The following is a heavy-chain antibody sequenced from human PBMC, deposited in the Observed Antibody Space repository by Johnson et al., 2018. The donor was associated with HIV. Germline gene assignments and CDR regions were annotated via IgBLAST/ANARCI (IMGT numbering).Heavy chain of an antibody. CDR1: GFTFSSYA. J-gene: IGHJ3*02. Sequence: VQLVESGGGLVQPGGSLRLSCAASGFTFSSYAMSWVRQAPGKGLEWVSALSGTGDSTYYADSVKGRFTISRDNSKNTLYLQMNSLRTEDSALYYCAKDFGSGWADAFDIWGQGTGVTISS. D-gene: IGHD6-19*01. V-gene: IGHV3-23*04. CDR3: AKDFGSGWADAFDI. CDR2: LSGTGDST.